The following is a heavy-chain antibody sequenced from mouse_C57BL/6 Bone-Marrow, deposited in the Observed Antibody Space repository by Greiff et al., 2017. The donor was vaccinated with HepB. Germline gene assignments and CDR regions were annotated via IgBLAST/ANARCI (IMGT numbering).Heavy chain of an antibody. V-gene: IGHV3-8*01. J-gene: IGHJ4*01. D-gene: IGHD1-3*01. CDR3: ASYSLYKPRAMDY. Sequence: EVQLQESGPGLAKPSQTLSLTCSVTGYSITSDYWNWIRKFPGNKLEYMGYISYSGSTYYNTSLKSRISITRDTSKNQYYLQLNSVTTEDTATYYYASYSLYKPRAMDYWGQGTSVTVSS. CDR1: GYSITSDY. CDR2: ISYSGST.